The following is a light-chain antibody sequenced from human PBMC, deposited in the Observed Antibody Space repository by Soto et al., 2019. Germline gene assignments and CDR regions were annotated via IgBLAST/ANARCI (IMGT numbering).Light chain of an antibody. V-gene: IGKV3-20*01. CDR2: GAS. J-gene: IGKJ1*01. Sequence: EIVLTQSPGTLSLSPGERATLSCRASQSVSNNYLAWYQQKPGQAPRLLIYGASNRATGIPDRFSSSGSGTDFTLTISSLLPDDFATYYCQQYNRFSTWTFGQGTKV. CDR1: QSVSNNY. CDR3: QQYNRFSTWT.